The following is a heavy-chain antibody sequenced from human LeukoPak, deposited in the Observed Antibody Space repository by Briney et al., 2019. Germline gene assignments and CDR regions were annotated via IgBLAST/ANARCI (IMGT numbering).Heavy chain of an antibody. V-gene: IGHV4-34*01. CDR2: INHSGGT. J-gene: IGHJ5*02. D-gene: IGHD3-10*01. CDR3: ARHKRGITMVRGAPATWFDP. CDR1: GGSFSGYY. Sequence: SETLSLTCAVYGGSFSGYYWSWIRQPPGKGLEWIGEINHSGGTNYNPSLKSRVTISVDTSKNQFSLKLSSVTAADTAVYYCARHKRGITMVRGAPATWFDPWGQGTLVTVSS.